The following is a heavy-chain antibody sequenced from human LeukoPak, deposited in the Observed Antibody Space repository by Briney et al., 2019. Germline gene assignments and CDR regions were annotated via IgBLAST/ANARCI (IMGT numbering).Heavy chain of an antibody. CDR1: GGSFSGYY. CDR2: INHSGST. CDR3: AREYYYDSSGFDY. Sequence: SETLSLTCAVYGGSFSGYYWSWIRQPPGKGLAWIGEINHSGSTNYNPSLKSRVTISVDTSKNQFSLKLSSVTAADTAVYYCAREYYYDSSGFDYWGQGTLVTVSS. D-gene: IGHD3-22*01. V-gene: IGHV4-34*01. J-gene: IGHJ4*02.